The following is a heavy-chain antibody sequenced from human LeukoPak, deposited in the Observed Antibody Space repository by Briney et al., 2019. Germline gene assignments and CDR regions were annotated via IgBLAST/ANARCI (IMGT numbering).Heavy chain of an antibody. Sequence: ASVKVSCKASGYTFISYGISWVRQAPGQGLEWMGWISAYNGNTNYAQKLQGRVTMTTDTSTSTAYMELRSLRSDDTAVYYCARNVGYCSSTSCPYFDYWGQGTLVTVSS. D-gene: IGHD2-2*01. V-gene: IGHV1-18*01. J-gene: IGHJ4*02. CDR2: ISAYNGNT. CDR1: GYTFISYG. CDR3: ARNVGYCSSTSCPYFDY.